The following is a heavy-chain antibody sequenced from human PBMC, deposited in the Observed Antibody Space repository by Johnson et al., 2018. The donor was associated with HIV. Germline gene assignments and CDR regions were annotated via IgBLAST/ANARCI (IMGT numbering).Heavy chain of an antibody. CDR1: GFTFSSYW. D-gene: IGHD5-18*01. Sequence: VQLVESVGGLVQPGGSLRLSCAASGFTFSSYWMHWVRQAPGKWLVWVSRIYSGGNTYYADSVKGRFTISRDNSKNTLYLQMNSLRAEDTAVYYCAKERAYIRTFDIWGQGTMVTVSS. CDR2: IYSGGNT. J-gene: IGHJ3*02. V-gene: IGHV3-66*02. CDR3: AKERAYIRTFDI.